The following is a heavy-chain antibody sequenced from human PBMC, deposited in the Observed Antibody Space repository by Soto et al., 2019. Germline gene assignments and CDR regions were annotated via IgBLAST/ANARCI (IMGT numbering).Heavy chain of an antibody. CDR1: GGTFSSYA. D-gene: IGHD2-15*01. Sequence: QVQLLQSGAEVKKPGSSVKVSCKASGGTFSSYAISWVRQAPGQGLEWMGGIISIFGTANYAQKFHGRVKITAYEYTSTAYMELSSLRSEDTAVYYCARDGGYCSGGSYYSLFVWFDPWGQGTLVTVSS. J-gene: IGHJ5*02. V-gene: IGHV1-69*01. CDR3: ARDGGYCSGGSYYSLFVWFDP. CDR2: IISIFGTA.